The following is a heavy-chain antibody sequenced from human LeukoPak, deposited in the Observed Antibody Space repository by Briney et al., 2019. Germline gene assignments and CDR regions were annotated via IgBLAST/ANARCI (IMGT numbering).Heavy chain of an antibody. D-gene: IGHD3-22*01. CDR2: ISWNSGSI. Sequence: GGSLRLSCAASGFTFDDYAMHWVRQAPGKGLEWVSGISWNSGSIGYADSVKGRFTISRDSAKNSLYLQMNSLRAEDMALYYCAKARNYYDSSGYSYYFDYWGQGTLVTVSS. J-gene: IGHJ4*02. V-gene: IGHV3-9*03. CDR3: AKARNYYDSSGYSYYFDY. CDR1: GFTFDDYA.